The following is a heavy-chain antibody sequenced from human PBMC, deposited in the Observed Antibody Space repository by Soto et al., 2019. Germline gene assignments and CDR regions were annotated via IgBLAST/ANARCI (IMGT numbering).Heavy chain of an antibody. Sequence: EVQLLESGGGLVQPGGSLRLSCAASGFTFSNYAMSWVRQAPGKGLEWVSGRGSGVSTFNADSAKGGFTTSRDNSKNTLDLQTNSLRVEDTAVYYCAKHRGALRENYYIDVWGKGTTVTVSS. CDR2: GRGSGVST. CDR1: GFTFSNYA. V-gene: IGHV3-23*01. CDR3: AKHRGALRENYYIDV. D-gene: IGHD3-10*01. J-gene: IGHJ6*03.